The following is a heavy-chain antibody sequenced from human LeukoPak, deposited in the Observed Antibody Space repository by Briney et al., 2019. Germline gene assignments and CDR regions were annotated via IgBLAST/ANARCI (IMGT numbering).Heavy chain of an antibody. D-gene: IGHD2-21*02. Sequence: ASVKVSCKASGYTFTGYYMHWVRQAPGQGLEWMGWINPNSGGTNYAQKFQGRVAMTRDTSITTAYMEVRRLRSDDTAVYYRARGDPVMTATSYDRWGQGTPVTVSS. CDR1: GYTFTGYY. CDR2: INPNSGGT. J-gene: IGHJ4*02. CDR3: ARGDPVMTATSYDR. V-gene: IGHV1-2*02.